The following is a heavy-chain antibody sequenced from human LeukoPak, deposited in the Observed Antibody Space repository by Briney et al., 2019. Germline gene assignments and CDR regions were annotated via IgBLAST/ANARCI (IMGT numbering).Heavy chain of an antibody. J-gene: IGHJ4*02. D-gene: IGHD1-26*01. CDR1: GYTFTSYG. CDR2: ISAYNGNT. CDR3: ARDRGAFGGSYDLDY. Sequence: ASVKVSCKASGYTFTSYGISWVRQAPGQGLEWMGWISAYNGNTNYAQKLQGRVTMTTDTSTSTAYMELRSLRSDDTAVYYCARDRGAFGGSYDLDYWGQGTLVTVSS. V-gene: IGHV1-18*01.